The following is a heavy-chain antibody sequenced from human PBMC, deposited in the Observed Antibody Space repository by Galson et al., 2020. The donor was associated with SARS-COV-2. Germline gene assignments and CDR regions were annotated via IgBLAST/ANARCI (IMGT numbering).Heavy chain of an antibody. V-gene: IGHV4-39*01. Sequence: SETLSLTCTVSGGSISSASHYWGWIHQPPGKGLEWIGTIYYSGITFYNPSLKSRLTISVDASKNQFSLKLSSVTAADTAVYFCARLSSTGSSFGDSWGQGTLVTVSS. J-gene: IGHJ4*02. CDR3: ARLSSTGSSFGDS. D-gene: IGHD1-1*01. CDR2: IYYSGIT. CDR1: GGSISSASHY.